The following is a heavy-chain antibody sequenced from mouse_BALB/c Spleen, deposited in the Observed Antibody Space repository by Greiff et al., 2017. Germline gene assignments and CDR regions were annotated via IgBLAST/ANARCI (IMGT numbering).Heavy chain of an antibody. CDR2: IWAGGST. J-gene: IGHJ3*01. V-gene: IGHV2-9*02. CDR3: ARDEEEGFAY. CDR1: GFSLTSYG. Sequence: VQVVESGPGLVAPSQSLSITCTVSGFSLTSYGVHWVRQPPGKGLEWLGVIWAGGSTNYNSALMSRLSISKDNSKSQVFLKMNSLQTDDTAMYYCARDEEEGFAYWGQGTLVTVSA.